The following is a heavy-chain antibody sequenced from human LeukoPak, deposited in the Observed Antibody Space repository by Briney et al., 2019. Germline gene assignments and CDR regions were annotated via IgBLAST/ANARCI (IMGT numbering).Heavy chain of an antibody. D-gene: IGHD1-14*01. CDR2: ISAYNGNT. CDR3: ARDWDSEVFWFDP. V-gene: IGHV1-18*04. Sequence: ASVKVSCKASGYTFTSYAISWVRQAPGQGLEWMGWISAYNGNTNYAQKLQGRVTMTTDTSTSTAYMDLSSLRSEDTAVYYCARDWDSEVFWFDPWGQGTLVTVSS. J-gene: IGHJ5*02. CDR1: GYTFTSYA.